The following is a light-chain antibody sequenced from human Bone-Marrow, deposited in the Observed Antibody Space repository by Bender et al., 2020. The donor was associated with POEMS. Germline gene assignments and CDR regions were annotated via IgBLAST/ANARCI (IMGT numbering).Light chain of an antibody. CDR3: SSYISTSTWV. CDR2: GVS. CDR1: GSDVGGHDY. Sequence: QSALTQPPSASGSPGQSVTISCTGSGSDVGGHDYVSWYQHHPGKAPKLLISGVSERASGVSDRFSASKSGNTASLTISGLQAEDEADYYCSSYISTSTWVFGGGTKLTVL. J-gene: IGLJ3*02. V-gene: IGLV2-8*01.